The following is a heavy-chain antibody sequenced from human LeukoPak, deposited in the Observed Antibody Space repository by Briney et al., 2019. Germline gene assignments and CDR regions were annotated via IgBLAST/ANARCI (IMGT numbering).Heavy chain of an antibody. Sequence: PSETLSLTCAVYGGSFSGYYWSWIRQPPGKGLEWIGEINHSGSTNYNPSLKSRVTIPVDTSKNQFSLRLSSVTAADTAVYYCARGRPYYGSGSYQDYWGQGTLVTVSS. CDR2: INHSGST. CDR3: ARGRPYYGSGSYQDY. V-gene: IGHV4-34*01. J-gene: IGHJ4*02. D-gene: IGHD3-10*01. CDR1: GGSFSGYY.